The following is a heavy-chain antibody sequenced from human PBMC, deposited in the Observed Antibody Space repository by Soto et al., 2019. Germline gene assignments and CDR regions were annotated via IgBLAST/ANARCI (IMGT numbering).Heavy chain of an antibody. J-gene: IGHJ4*02. D-gene: IGHD5-18*01. V-gene: IGHV3-21*01. CDR2: ISSSSSYI. CDR1: GFTCSSYS. Sequence: EVQLVESGGGLVKPGGSLRLSCAASGFTCSSYSMNWVRQAPGKGLEWVSSISSSSSYIYYADSVKGRFTISRDNAKNSLYLQMNNLRAEDTAVYYCARDQPGYSYGYGLGYWGQGTLVTVSS. CDR3: ARDQPGYSYGYGLGY.